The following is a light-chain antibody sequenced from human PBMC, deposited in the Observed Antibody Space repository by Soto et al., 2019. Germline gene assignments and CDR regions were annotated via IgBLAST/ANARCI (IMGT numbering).Light chain of an antibody. V-gene: IGKV3-15*01. CDR2: GAS. CDR1: QSVSSS. CDR3: HQYYNRPWT. Sequence: EIVMTQSPDTLSVSPGERASLACRASQSVSSSLAWYQQKPGQAPRLLIFGASTGATGIPARFSGSGSGTEFTLTISSLQSEDFALYYCHQYYNRPWTFGQGTKVEIK. J-gene: IGKJ1*01.